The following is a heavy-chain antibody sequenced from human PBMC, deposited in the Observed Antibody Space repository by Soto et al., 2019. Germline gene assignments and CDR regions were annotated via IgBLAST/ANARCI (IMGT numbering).Heavy chain of an antibody. CDR3: ARDLASYDFWSGYDAFDI. J-gene: IGHJ3*02. Sequence: GGSLRLSCAASGFTFSSYGMHWVRQAPGKGLEWVAVIWYDGSNKYYADSVKGRFTISRDNSKNTLYLQMNSLRAEDTAVYYCARDLASYDFWSGYDAFDIWGQGTMVTVSS. D-gene: IGHD3-3*01. CDR1: GFTFSSYG. CDR2: IWYDGSNK. V-gene: IGHV3-33*01.